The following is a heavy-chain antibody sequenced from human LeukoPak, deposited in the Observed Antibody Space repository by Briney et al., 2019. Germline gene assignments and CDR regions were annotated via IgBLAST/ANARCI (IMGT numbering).Heavy chain of an antibody. CDR2: IYYGGRT. CDR3: ARYLAAAGTKKAFDI. CDR1: GGAISSYY. D-gene: IGHD6-13*01. J-gene: IGHJ3*02. Sequence: SETLSLTRTVSGGAISSYYGSCIRQPPGKGLEWSGYIYYGGRTNYNPSLKSRVPISVDTSKSQFSLKLSSVTAADTAVYYCARYLAAAGTKKAFDIWGQGTMVTVSS. V-gene: IGHV4-59*01.